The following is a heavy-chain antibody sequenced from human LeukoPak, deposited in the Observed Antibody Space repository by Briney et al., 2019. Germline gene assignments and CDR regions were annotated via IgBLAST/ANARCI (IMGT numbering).Heavy chain of an antibody. J-gene: IGHJ4*02. V-gene: IGHV3-74*01. D-gene: IGHD6-19*01. CDR1: GFTFSSYW. CDR3: TRGSYGSGWYLDY. Sequence: GGSLRLSCAASGFTFSSYWMHWVRQAPGKGLVWVSRINSDGSSTSYADSVKGRFTISRDDAKNTLYLQMNSLRAEDTAVYYCTRGSYGSGWYLDYWGQGTLVTVSS. CDR2: INSDGSST.